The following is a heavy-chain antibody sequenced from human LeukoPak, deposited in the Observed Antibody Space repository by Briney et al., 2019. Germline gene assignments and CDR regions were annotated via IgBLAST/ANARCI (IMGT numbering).Heavy chain of an antibody. Sequence: PGGSLRLSCAASGFTFSDYYMNWIRQAPGKGLEWVSFISSSSSSYTKYADSVKGRFTISRDNAKNSLHLQMNSLRAEDTAVYYCARDYPTTKGPWGQGTLVTVSS. V-gene: IGHV3-11*06. J-gene: IGHJ4*02. CDR3: ARDYPTTKGP. CDR2: ISSSSSSYT. D-gene: IGHD5-12*01. CDR1: GFTFSDYY.